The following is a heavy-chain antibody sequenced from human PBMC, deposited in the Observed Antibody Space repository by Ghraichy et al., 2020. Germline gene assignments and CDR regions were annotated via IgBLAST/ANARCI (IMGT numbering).Heavy chain of an antibody. CDR1: RGTFSSYT. V-gene: IGHV1-69*02. J-gene: IGHJ3*02. CDR2: IIPILGIA. CDR3: ARAGSYYPSDAFDI. D-gene: IGHD1-26*01. Sequence: SVKVSCKASRGTFSSYTISWVRQAPVQGLEWMGRIIPILGIANYAQKFQGRVTITADKSTSTAYMELSSLRSEDTAVYYCARAGSYYPSDAFDIWGQGTMVNVSS.